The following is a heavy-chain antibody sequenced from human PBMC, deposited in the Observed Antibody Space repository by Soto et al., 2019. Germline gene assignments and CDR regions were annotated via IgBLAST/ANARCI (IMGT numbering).Heavy chain of an antibody. Sequence: LARAGSRVNVYIYFMDLFFKAKGKGLEWVSVIDNGSTTDHADSVKGRFTISRDVSKNTLYLQMNSLRAEDTAVYYCATILTTMTPEEHVYYGLDVWGQGTTVPVFS. CDR1: RVNVYIYF. D-gene: IGHD2-15*01. J-gene: IGHJ6*02. CDR2: IDNGSTT. V-gene: IGHV3-66*01. CDR3: ATILTTMTPEEHVYYGLDV.